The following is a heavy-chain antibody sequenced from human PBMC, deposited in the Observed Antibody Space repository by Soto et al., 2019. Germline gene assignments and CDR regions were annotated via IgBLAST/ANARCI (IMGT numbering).Heavy chain of an antibody. D-gene: IGHD2-15*01. Sequence: SETLSLTCTVSGGPISSGGYYWSWIRQHPGKGLEWIGYIYYSGSTYYNPSLKSRVTISVDTSKNQFSLKLSSVTAADTAVYYCARYCSGGSCYRDAFDIWGQGTTVTVSS. CDR3: ARYCSGGSCYRDAFDI. CDR2: IYYSGST. V-gene: IGHV4-31*03. J-gene: IGHJ3*02. CDR1: GGPISSGGYY.